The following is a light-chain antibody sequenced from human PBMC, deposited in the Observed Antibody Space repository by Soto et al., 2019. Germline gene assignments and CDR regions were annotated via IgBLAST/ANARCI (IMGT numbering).Light chain of an antibody. CDR3: QSYYSSLGGSYV. CDR2: NNN. CDR1: SSNIGAGYD. Sequence: QAVVTQPPSVSGAPGQRVTISCTGSSSNIGAGYDVHRCQRLPGTAPKVLIYNNNNRPSGVPDRLSGSKSGTSASLAITGLQAEDESDYYCQSYYSSLGGSYVFGTGATLTVL. J-gene: IGLJ1*01. V-gene: IGLV1-40*01.